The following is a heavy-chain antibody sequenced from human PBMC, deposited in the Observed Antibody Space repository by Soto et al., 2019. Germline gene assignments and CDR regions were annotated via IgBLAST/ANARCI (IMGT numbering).Heavy chain of an antibody. J-gene: IGHJ3*02. D-gene: IGHD3-3*01. V-gene: IGHV1-2*02. CDR3: ARGGGVGVAGSAAFDM. Sequence: QLHLVQSGAVVKKPGASVTVSCSASGYPVTAYYMHWVRQAPGRGLECMGGINPATGAAKYTQTCQGGVTVTRDTSTVTVSMELSGLTSEDTAVFSCARGGGVGVAGSAAFDMWGQGTLVTVSS. CDR1: GYPVTAYY. CDR2: INPATGAA.